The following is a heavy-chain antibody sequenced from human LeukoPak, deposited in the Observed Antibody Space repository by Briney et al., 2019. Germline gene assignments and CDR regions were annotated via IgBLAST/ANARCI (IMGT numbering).Heavy chain of an antibody. CDR1: GFTFSSYA. Sequence: GGSLRLSCAASGFTFSSYAMSWVRQAPGKGLEWVSAISGSGGSTYFADSVKGRFTISRDNAKNSLYLQMNSLRAEDTAVYYCARKYCSGGSCYPGRFDPWGQGTLVTVSS. CDR3: ARKYCSGGSCYPGRFDP. V-gene: IGHV3-23*01. D-gene: IGHD2-15*01. J-gene: IGHJ5*02. CDR2: ISGSGGST.